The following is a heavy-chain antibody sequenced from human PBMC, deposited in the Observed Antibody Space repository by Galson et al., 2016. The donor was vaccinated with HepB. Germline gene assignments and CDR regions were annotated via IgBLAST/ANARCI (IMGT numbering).Heavy chain of an antibody. CDR3: VRNSAAVGH. V-gene: IGHV3-7*02. CDR1: GFTFSDYW. J-gene: IGHJ4*02. D-gene: IGHD4-23*01. Sequence: SLRLSCAVSGFTFSDYWMSWVRQAPGKGLAWVANIKHDGSQKTYVDSVQGRFTITRDNAKNSLFLQLNSLRPEDTAVYFCVRNSAAVGHWVQGTLVTVSS. CDR2: IKHDGSQK.